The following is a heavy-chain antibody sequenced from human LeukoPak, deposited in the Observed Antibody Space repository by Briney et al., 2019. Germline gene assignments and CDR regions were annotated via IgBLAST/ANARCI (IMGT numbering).Heavy chain of an antibody. V-gene: IGHV1-2*02. Sequence: ASVKVSCKASGYTFTGYYMHWVRQAPGQGLEWMGWINPNSGGTNYAQKLRGRVTMTTDSSTSTAYMELRSLRSDDTAVYYCARDYDTSGYYYVAWYFDLWGRGTLVTVSS. D-gene: IGHD3-22*01. CDR1: GYTFTGYY. CDR2: INPNSGGT. J-gene: IGHJ2*01. CDR3: ARDYDTSGYYYVAWYFDL.